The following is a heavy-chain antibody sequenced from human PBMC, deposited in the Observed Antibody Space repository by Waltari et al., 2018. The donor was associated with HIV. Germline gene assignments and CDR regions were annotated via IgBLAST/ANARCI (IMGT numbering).Heavy chain of an antibody. CDR3: AREAGDTAMGLDY. CDR2: GGT. J-gene: IGHJ4*02. Sequence: GGTNYAQKFQGWVTMTRDTSISTAYMELSRLRSDDTAVYYCAREAGDTAMGLDYWGQGTLVTVSS. V-gene: IGHV1-2*04. D-gene: IGHD5-18*01.